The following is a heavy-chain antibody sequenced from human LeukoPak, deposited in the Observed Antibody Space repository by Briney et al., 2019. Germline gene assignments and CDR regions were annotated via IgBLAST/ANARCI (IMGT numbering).Heavy chain of an antibody. D-gene: IGHD3-10*01. V-gene: IGHV3-30-3*01. J-gene: IGHJ4*02. CDR3: ARDLFLSGLGGYYFDY. CDR1: GFTFSSYS. Sequence: GGSLRLSCAASGFTFSSYSMHWVRQAPGNGLEWVAVISFDGSNKYYADSVKGRFTISRDNSKNTLYLQMTSLRAEDTAVYYCARDLFLSGLGGYYFDYCGQGTLVTVSS. CDR2: ISFDGSNK.